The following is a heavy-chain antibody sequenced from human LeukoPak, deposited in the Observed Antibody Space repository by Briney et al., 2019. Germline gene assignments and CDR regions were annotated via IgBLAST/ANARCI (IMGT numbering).Heavy chain of an antibody. J-gene: IGHJ5*02. CDR3: ARHTWDSGIYYDRWFDP. CDR1: GFTFGSHA. CDR2: IFGSGGSP. V-gene: IGHV3-23*01. Sequence: PGGSLRLSCEASGFTFGSHAMYWVRQAPGKGLEWVAGIFGSGGSPHYADPVKGRFTISRDNSRNTVYLQINSLRAEDTAVYYCARHTWDSGIYYDRWFDPWGQGTLVTVSS. D-gene: IGHD1-26*01.